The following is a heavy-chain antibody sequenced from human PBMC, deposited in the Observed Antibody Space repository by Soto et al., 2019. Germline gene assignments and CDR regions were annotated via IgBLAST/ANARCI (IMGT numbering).Heavy chain of an antibody. CDR2: ISAYNGNT. J-gene: IGHJ6*03. CDR3: ARVGAARPREQYYYYYYMDV. D-gene: IGHD6-6*01. V-gene: IGHV1-18*01. Sequence: ASVKVYCQASGYTFTSYGISWVRQAPGQGLEWMGWISAYNGNTNYAQKLQGRVTMTTDTSTSTAYMELRSLRSDDTAVYYCARVGAARPREQYYYYYYMDVWGKGTTVTVSS. CDR1: GYTFTSYG.